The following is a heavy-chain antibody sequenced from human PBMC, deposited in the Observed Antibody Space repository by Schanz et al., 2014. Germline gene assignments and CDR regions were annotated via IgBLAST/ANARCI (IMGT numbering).Heavy chain of an antibody. D-gene: IGHD5-12*01. CDR3: AGAVATIRADSFDI. Sequence: EVQLVESGGGLVRPGGSLRLSCAASGFGFDDYAMSWVRQAPGKGLEWVSGINWNGGSTGYADSVKGRFTISRDNAKNSLYRQMNSLRAEDTAVYYCAGAVATIRADSFDIGGQGTMVAVSS. CDR1: GFGFDDYA. V-gene: IGHV3-20*04. J-gene: IGHJ3*02. CDR2: INWNGGST.